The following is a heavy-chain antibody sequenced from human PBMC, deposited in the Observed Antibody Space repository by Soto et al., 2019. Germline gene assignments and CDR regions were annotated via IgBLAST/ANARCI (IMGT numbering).Heavy chain of an antibody. D-gene: IGHD3-3*01. J-gene: IGHJ6*02. CDR2: INTNTGNP. CDR3: ARESGVDFWSGYYMYYYYYGMDV. CDR1: GYTFTSYS. Sequence: VKVSCKASGYTFTSYSMHWVRQAPGQGLEWMGIINTNTGNPTYAQGFTGRFVFSLDTSVSTAYLQICSLKAEDTAVYYCARESGVDFWSGYYMYYYYYGMDVWGQGTTVTSP. V-gene: IGHV7-4-1*01.